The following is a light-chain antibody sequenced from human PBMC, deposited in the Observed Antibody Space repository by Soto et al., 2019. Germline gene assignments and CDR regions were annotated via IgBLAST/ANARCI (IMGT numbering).Light chain of an antibody. Sequence: AIRMTQSPSSLSASTVDRVTITCRASQGISSYLAWYQQKPGKAPKLLIYAASTRATGIPVRFSGSGSGTEFTLTITSLQSEDSAVYYCQEYNYWHPITFGGGTKVDI. CDR2: AAS. V-gene: IGKV1-8*01. CDR3: QEYNYWHPIT. CDR1: QGISSY. J-gene: IGKJ4*01.